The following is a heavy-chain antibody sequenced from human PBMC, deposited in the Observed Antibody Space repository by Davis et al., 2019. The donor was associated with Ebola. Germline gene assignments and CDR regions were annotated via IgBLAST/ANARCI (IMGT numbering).Heavy chain of an antibody. D-gene: IGHD3-3*01. CDR1: GFSFSSYW. V-gene: IGHV3-74*01. CDR3: AREGRVFGCDY. CDR2: IKTDGSST. Sequence: HTGGSLRLSCAASGFSFSSYWMHWVRQAPGKGLVWVSRIKTDGSSTGYGDSVQGRFTISRDNAKNTLYLQMNDLRAEDTAMYYCAREGRVFGCDYWGQGALVTVSS. J-gene: IGHJ4*02.